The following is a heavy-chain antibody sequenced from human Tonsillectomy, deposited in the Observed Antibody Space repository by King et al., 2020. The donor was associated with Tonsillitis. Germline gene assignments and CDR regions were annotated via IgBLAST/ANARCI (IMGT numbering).Heavy chain of an antibody. V-gene: IGHV1-69*01. J-gene: IGHJ6*02. Sequence: VQLVESGAEVKEPGSSVKVSCKASGGTFSSYAISWVRQAPGQGLEGMGGIIPIFGKANYVQKFQGRVTITADESTSTAYMELSSLRPEDTAVYYCARDMGQQLKRNYFYYYPMDVWGQGTTVTVSS. CDR3: ARDMGQQLKRNYFYYYPMDV. D-gene: IGHD6-13*01. CDR2: IIPIFGKA. CDR1: GGTFSSYA.